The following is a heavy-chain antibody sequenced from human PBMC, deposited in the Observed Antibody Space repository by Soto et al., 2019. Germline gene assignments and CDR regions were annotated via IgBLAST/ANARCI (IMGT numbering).Heavy chain of an antibody. CDR2: MNPNSGNT. Sequence: GASVKVSCTASGYTFTSYDINWVRQATGQGLEWMGWMNPNSGNTGYAQKFQGRLTITADRSTGTAYMELNSLKSEDTAVYYCARDSPIGSTFSGYDAIDYWGQGTLVTVSS. D-gene: IGHD5-12*01. V-gene: IGHV1-8*01. CDR3: ARDSPIGSTFSGYDAIDY. J-gene: IGHJ4*02. CDR1: GYTFTSYD.